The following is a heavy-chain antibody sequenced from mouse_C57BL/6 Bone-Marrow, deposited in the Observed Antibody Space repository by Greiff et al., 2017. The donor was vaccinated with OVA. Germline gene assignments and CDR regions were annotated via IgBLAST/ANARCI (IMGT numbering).Heavy chain of an antibody. CDR1: GYTFTSYG. CDR2: IYPRSGNT. D-gene: IGHD1-1*01. CDR3: ARWDYYGSNY. V-gene: IGHV1-81*01. J-gene: IGHJ2*01. Sequence: VKLMESGAELARPGASVKLSCKASGYTFTSYGISWVKQRTGQGLEWIGEIYPRSGNTYYNEKFKGKATLTADKSSSTAYMELRSLTSEDSAVYFCARWDYYGSNYWGQGTTLTVSS.